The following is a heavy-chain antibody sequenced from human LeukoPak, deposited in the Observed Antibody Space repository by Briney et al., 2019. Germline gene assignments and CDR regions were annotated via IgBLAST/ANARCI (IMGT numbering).Heavy chain of an antibody. Sequence: GASVKVSCKASGYTFTSHGISWVRQAPGQGLEWMGWISTYNGNTNYAQKLQGRVSMTTDTATSTAYMELRSLRSDDTAVYYCARGDSSWFGETGVSQAGRFKAWFDPWGQGTLVTVSS. CDR1: GYTFTSHG. D-gene: IGHD6-13*01. V-gene: IGHV1-18*01. CDR2: ISTYNGNT. J-gene: IGHJ5*02. CDR3: ARGDSSWFGETGVSQAGRFKAWFDP.